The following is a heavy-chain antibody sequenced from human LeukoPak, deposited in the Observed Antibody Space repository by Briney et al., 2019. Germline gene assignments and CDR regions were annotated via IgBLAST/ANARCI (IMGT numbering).Heavy chain of an antibody. Sequence: GGSLRLSCAASGFTFSSYSMNWVRQAPGKGLEWVAFIQYDGNTIFYADSVKGRFTISRDNSKNTLYLQMNSLRAEDTAVYYCAKTLYYDSSGLPNWFDPWGQGTLVTVSS. CDR1: GFTFSSYS. CDR3: AKTLYYDSSGLPNWFDP. CDR2: IQYDGNTI. V-gene: IGHV3-30*02. J-gene: IGHJ5*02. D-gene: IGHD3-22*01.